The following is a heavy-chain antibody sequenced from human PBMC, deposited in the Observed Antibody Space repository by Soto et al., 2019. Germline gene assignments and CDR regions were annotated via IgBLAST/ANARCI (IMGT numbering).Heavy chain of an antibody. CDR3: ARDLGGVIVFGVVDY. CDR2: ISSSSSTI. CDR1: GFTFSSFS. J-gene: IGHJ4*02. D-gene: IGHD3-16*02. Sequence: EVQLVESGGGLVQPGGSLRLSCAASGFTFSSFSMNWVRQPPGKGLEWVSYISSSSSTIYYADSVKGRFTISRDNAKSSLYLQMNSLRAEDTAVYYCARDLGGVIVFGVVDYWGQGTLVTVSS. V-gene: IGHV3-48*01.